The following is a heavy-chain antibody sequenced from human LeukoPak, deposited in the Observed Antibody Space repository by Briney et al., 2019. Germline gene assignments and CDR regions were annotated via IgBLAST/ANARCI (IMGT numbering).Heavy chain of an antibody. D-gene: IGHD4-23*01. CDR3: ARGSNSALDI. CDR1: GDSVSRFGGA. CDR2: AFYRSRWSN. V-gene: IGHV6-1*01. J-gene: IGHJ3*02. Sequence: SQTLSLTCALSGDSVSRFGGAWNWIRQSPSRGLEWLGRAFYRSRWSNDYAPSVRGRINISPDTSQNQFSLQLNSVTPDDTAVYYCARGSNSALDIWGRGTMVTVSS.